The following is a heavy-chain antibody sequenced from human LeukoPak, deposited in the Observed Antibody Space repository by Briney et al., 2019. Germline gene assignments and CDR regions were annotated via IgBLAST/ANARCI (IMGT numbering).Heavy chain of an antibody. D-gene: IGHD6-25*01. J-gene: IGHJ4*02. CDR1: GFAFSSFA. Sequence: GGSLRLSCAASGFAFSSFAMSWVRQAPGKGLEWVSAISAGGSITYYADSVKGRFTISRDNSENTLYLQMNSLRAEDTAVYYCARRIAAAGRTFGYWGQGTLVTVSS. CDR2: ISAGGSIT. CDR3: ARRIAAAGRTFGY. V-gene: IGHV3-23*01.